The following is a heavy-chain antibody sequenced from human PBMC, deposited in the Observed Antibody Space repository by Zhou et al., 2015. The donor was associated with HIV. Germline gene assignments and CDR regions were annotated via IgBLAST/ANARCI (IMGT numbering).Heavy chain of an antibody. J-gene: IGHJ4*02. Sequence: QVQLVQSGAEVKKPGSSVKVSCKASGGTFSSYAISWVRQAPGQGLEWMGGIIPIFGTANYAQKFQGRVTITADESTSTAYMELSSLRSEDTAVYYCASLISGSYYRVSAEKGDYWGQGNPGHRLL. V-gene: IGHV1-69*01. CDR1: GGTFSSYA. D-gene: IGHD1-26*01. CDR2: IIPIFGTA. CDR3: ASLISGSYYRVSAEKGDY.